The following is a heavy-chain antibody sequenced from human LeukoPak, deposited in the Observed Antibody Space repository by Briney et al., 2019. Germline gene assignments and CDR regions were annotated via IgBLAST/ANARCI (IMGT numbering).Heavy chain of an antibody. CDR2: IKQDGSEK. D-gene: IGHD3-10*01. CDR1: GFTFSSYW. Sequence: QPGGSLRLSCAASGFTFSSYWMSWVRQAPGKGLEWVANIKQDGSEKYYVDSVKGRFTISRDNAKNSLYLQMNSLRAEDTAVYYCARGSGWFGELMGWFDPWGQGTLVTVSS. V-gene: IGHV3-7*01. J-gene: IGHJ5*02. CDR3: ARGSGWFGELMGWFDP.